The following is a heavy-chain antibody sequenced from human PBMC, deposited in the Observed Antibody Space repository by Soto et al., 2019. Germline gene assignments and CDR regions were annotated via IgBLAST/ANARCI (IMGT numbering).Heavy chain of an antibody. CDR1: GFTFSTYA. CDR2: ISGSGGST. Sequence: GGSLRLSCAASGFTFSTYAMTWVRQAPGKGLEWVSAISGSGGSTYYADPVKGRFTISRDNSKNTLYLQMNSLRAEDTAVYYCAKVPYDILTGLDYWGQGTLVTVSS. D-gene: IGHD3-9*01. J-gene: IGHJ4*02. V-gene: IGHV3-23*01. CDR3: AKVPYDILTGLDY.